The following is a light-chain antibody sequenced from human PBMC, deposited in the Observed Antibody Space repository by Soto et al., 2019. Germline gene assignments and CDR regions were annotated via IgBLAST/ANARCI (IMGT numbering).Light chain of an antibody. CDR3: QQYNNWPQYT. CDR1: QTVSSD. Sequence: IVMTQSPATLSVSPGERATLSCRASQTVSSDLAWYQQKPGQAPRLLMFGASTRAAGVPARFSGSGSGTAFTLTISRLEPENLGVYFCQQYNNWPQYTFGQGTKVDIK. V-gene: IGKV3-15*01. CDR2: GAS. J-gene: IGKJ2*01.